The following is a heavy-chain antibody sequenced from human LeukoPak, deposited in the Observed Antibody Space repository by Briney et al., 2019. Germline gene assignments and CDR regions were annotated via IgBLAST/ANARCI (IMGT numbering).Heavy chain of an antibody. J-gene: IGHJ4*02. CDR2: IYRSGST. CDR3: AREYGAFDY. CDR1: GGSISNYY. D-gene: IGHD4-17*01. V-gene: IGHV4-4*07. Sequence: KSSETLSLTCTVSGGSISNYYWSWIRQPAVKGLEWIGRIYRSGSTNYNPSLKSRVTMSVDTSKNQFSLKLNSVTAADTAVYYCAREYGAFDYWGQGTLVTVSS.